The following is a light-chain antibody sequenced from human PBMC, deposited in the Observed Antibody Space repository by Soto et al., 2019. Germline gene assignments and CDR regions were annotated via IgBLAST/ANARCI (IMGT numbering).Light chain of an antibody. CDR2: DVT. CDR1: SSDVGGHNF. J-gene: IGLJ1*01. Sequence: SALTQPRSVSGSPGQSVTISCTGTSSDVGGHNFVSWYQQHPGKAPQLMIYDVTKRPSGVPDRFSGSKSGNTASLTISGLQAEDEADYYCCSYVGCYTYVFGTGTKLTVL. V-gene: IGLV2-11*01. CDR3: CSYVGCYTYV.